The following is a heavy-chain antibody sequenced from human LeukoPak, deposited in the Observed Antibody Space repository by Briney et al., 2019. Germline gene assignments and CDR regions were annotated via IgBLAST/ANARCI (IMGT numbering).Heavy chain of an antibody. CDR1: GGSISSSSYY. V-gene: IGHV4-39*07. J-gene: IGHJ2*01. CDR2: IYYSGST. D-gene: IGHD4-17*01. CDR3: ARVGSVWGDYNIYWYFDL. Sequence: SETLSLTCTVSGGSISSSSYYWGWIRQPPGKGLEWIGSIYYSGSTNYNPSLKSRVTISVDTSKNQFSLKLSSVTAADTAVYYCARVGSVWGDYNIYWYFDLWGRGTLVTVSS.